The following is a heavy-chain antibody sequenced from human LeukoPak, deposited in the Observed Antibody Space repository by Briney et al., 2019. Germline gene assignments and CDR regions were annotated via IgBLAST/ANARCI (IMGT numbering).Heavy chain of an antibody. D-gene: IGHD3-3*01. CDR3: ARGGPNDFWSGYPGFEY. Sequence: ASVKVSCKACRYTFTSYGISWVRQAPGQGGEWMGWISAYNGNTNYAQKLQGRVNTTTETSTSRAYMELRSLRSDDTAVYYCARGGPNDFWSGYPGFEYWGEGTLVTVSS. V-gene: IGHV1-18*01. CDR1: RYTFTSYG. CDR2: ISAYNGNT. J-gene: IGHJ4*02.